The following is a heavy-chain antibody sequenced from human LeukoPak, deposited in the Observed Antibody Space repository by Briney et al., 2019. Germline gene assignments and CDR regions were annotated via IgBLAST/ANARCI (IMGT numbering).Heavy chain of an antibody. J-gene: IGHJ4*02. D-gene: IGHD6-19*01. CDR1: GFTFSSYW. CDR3: ASSIVVPGHY. V-gene: IGHV3-74*01. CDR2: ICGDGTTT. Sequence: PGGSLRLSCTPSGFTFSSYWMHWVRQAPGKGLVWVSHICGDGTTTGYAHSVKGRLTISRDNAKNTLYLQMSSLIVEDTAVYCCASSIVVPGHYWGQGTLVTVSS.